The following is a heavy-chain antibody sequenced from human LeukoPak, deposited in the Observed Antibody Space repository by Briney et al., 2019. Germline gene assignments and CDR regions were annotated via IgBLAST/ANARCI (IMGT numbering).Heavy chain of an antibody. CDR1: GYTFTSYG. D-gene: IGHD6-19*01. CDR3: ARGGGRWLVGAQYNYRDV. V-gene: IGHV1-18*01. Sequence: ASVKVSCKASGYTFTSYGISWVRQAPGQGLEWMGWISAYNGNTNYAQKLQGRVTMTTDTSTSTAYMELRSLRSDDTVVYYCARGGGRWLVGAQYNYRDVGEKGTRVTVPS. CDR2: ISAYNGNT. J-gene: IGHJ6*03.